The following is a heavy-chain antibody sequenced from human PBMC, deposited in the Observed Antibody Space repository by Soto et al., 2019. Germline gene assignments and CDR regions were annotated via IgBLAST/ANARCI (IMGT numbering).Heavy chain of an antibody. J-gene: IGHJ4*02. V-gene: IGHV4-30-4*01. CDR1: GGSINSGDYY. CDR2: IYYSGST. Sequence: QVQLQESGPGLVKPSQTLSLTCTVSGGSINSGDYYWSWIRQPPGKGLEWIGYIYYSGSTYYSPSLKSRVTISLDTSKNQVSLTLISVTAADTGVYYCARALSGYAYGPGEVQWGQGSLVTVSS. D-gene: IGHD6-25*01. CDR3: ARALSGYAYGPGEVQ.